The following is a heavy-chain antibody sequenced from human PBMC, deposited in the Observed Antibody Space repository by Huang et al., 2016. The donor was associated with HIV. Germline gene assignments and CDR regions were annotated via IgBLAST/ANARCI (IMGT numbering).Heavy chain of an antibody. CDR1: GGSMRRQY. D-gene: IGHD3-16*01. CDR2: VFNTGST. V-gene: IGHV4-59*08. J-gene: IGHJ5*02. CDR3: AQEKSFGNWANNWFDP. Sequence: QVQLQESGPGLVKPSETLSLTCSVSGGSMRRQYWTWIRQPPGKGLQWIGTVFNTGSTNDNPSFKTRVTISLDTSRSQFSLTLKSVTPADTAVYYCAQEKSFGNWANNWFDPWGQGTLVAVSS.